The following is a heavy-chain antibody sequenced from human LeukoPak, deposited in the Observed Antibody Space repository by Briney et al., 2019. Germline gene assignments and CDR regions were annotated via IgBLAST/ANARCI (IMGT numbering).Heavy chain of an antibody. J-gene: IGHJ4*02. CDR3: VRALSSSSPY. Sequence: GGSLRLSCVGFGLTFRNYGMNWVRQAPGTGLEWVAGMREDGGQEYYVDPVRGRFTISRDSAKNSLYLQMNSLRVEDTAVYYCVRALSSSSPYWGQGTLVTVSS. CDR2: MREDGGQE. D-gene: IGHD6-6*01. V-gene: IGHV3-7*03. CDR1: GLTFRNYG.